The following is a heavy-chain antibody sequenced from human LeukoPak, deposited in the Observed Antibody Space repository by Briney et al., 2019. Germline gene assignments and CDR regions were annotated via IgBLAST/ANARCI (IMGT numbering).Heavy chain of an antibody. D-gene: IGHD3-22*01. CDR3: ARADPYYYDSSGYPRAAFDV. CDR1: GGSISSGGYY. CDR2: IYYSGST. J-gene: IGHJ3*01. V-gene: IGHV4-31*03. Sequence: PSETLSLTCTVSGGSISSGGYYWSWIHQHPGKGLEWIGYIYYSGSTYYNPSLKSRVTISVDTSKNQFSLKLSSVTAADTAVYYCARADPYYYDSSGYPRAAFDVWGQGTMVTVSS.